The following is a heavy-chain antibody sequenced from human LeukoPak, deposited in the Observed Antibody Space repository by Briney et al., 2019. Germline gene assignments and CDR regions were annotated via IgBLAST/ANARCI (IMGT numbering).Heavy chain of an antibody. CDR3: ARDVTAGNFDY. V-gene: IGHV3-7*01. Sequence: PGGSLRLSCAASGFTFSNYWMSWVRQAPGMGLEWVANIKQDGSNKYYADSVKGRFTISRDNSKNTLYLQMNSLRAEDTAVYYCARDVTAGNFDYWGQGTLVTVSS. D-gene: IGHD6-13*01. CDR1: GFTFSNYW. J-gene: IGHJ4*02. CDR2: IKQDGSNK.